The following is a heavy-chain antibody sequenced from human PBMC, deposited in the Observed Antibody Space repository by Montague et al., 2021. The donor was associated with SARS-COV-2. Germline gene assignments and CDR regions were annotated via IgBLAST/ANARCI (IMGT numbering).Heavy chain of an antibody. J-gene: IGHJ4*02. CDR1: GFSFSSAY. V-gene: IGHV3-53*01. D-gene: IGHD4-23*01. CDR3: ARHDYGGH. Sequence: SLRLSCAASGFSFSSAYMSWVRQAPGKGLEWVSVIHDDGTTHYADSVKGRFTISRDNSKNTLFLQMNSLRAEDTALYYCARHDYGGHWGQGALVTVSS. CDR2: IHDDGTT.